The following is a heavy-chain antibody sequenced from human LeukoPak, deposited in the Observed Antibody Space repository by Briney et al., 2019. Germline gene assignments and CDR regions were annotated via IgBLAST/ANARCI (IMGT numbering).Heavy chain of an antibody. CDR1: GYTFTGYY. V-gene: IGHV1-2*06. J-gene: IGHJ6*03. CDR2: INPNSGGT. CDR3: ASLRDGYNFHYYYMSV. Sequence: SVKVSCKASGYTFTGYYMHWVRQAPGQGLEWMGRINPNSGGTNYAQKFQGRVTMTRDTSISTAYMELSRLRSDDTAVYYCASLRDGYNFHYYYMSVWGKGTTVTVSS. D-gene: IGHD5-24*01.